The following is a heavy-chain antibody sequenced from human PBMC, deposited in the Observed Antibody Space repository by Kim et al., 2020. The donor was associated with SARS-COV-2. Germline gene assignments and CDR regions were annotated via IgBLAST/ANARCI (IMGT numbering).Heavy chain of an antibody. CDR2: IYHTGST. Sequence: SETLSLTCSVSGGSIISGGAYWNWIRQHPGRGLEWIGYIYHTGSTYSNSSLKSRVTISVDTSKNQFSLRLASVTAADTAVYYCARGAVSSAGGAFWGQGTLVTVSS. J-gene: IGHJ4*02. CDR1: GGSIISGGAY. CDR3: ARGAVSSAGGAF. D-gene: IGHD3-16*01. V-gene: IGHV4-31*03.